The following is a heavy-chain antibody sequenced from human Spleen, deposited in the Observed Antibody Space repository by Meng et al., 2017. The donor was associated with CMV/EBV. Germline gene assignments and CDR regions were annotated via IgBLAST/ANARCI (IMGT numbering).Heavy chain of an antibody. CDR2: IYSGGST. V-gene: IGHV3-53*01. J-gene: IGHJ4*02. Sequence: GESLKISCAASGFTVSSNYMSWVRQAPGKGLEWVSVIYSGGSTYYADSVKGRFTISRDNSKNTLYLQMNSLRAEDTAVYYCAKDRPYQLLPIGYFDYWGQGTLVTVSS. D-gene: IGHD2-2*01. CDR3: AKDRPYQLLPIGYFDY. CDR1: GFTVSSNY.